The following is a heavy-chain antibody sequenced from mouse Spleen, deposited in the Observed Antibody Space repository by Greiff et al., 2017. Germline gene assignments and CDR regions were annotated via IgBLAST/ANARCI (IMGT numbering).Heavy chain of an antibody. CDR3: ARRTTYFDY. D-gene: IGHD2-12*01. J-gene: IGHJ2*01. CDR2: ISSGGSYT. Sequence: EVQLQESGGGLVKPGGSLKLSCAASGFTFSSYAMSWVRQTPEKRLEWVATISSGGSYTYYPDSVKGRFTISRDNAKNTLYLQMSSLRSEDTAMYYCARRTTYFDYWGQGTTLTVSS. V-gene: IGHV5-9-3*01. CDR1: GFTFSSYA.